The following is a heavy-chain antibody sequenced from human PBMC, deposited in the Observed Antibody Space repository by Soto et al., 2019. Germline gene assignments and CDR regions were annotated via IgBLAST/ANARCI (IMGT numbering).Heavy chain of an antibody. CDR3: AKDLDGSWSYYPFDY. J-gene: IGHJ4*02. Sequence: QVQLVESGGGVVQPGRSLRLSCAASGFTFSSYGIHWVRQAPGKGLEWVALISYDGSNKYYADSVKGRFTISRDNSKNTLYLQMNSLRAEDTAVYYCAKDLDGSWSYYPFDYWGQGTLVTVSS. CDR1: GFTFSSYG. V-gene: IGHV3-30*18. CDR2: ISYDGSNK. D-gene: IGHD3-10*01.